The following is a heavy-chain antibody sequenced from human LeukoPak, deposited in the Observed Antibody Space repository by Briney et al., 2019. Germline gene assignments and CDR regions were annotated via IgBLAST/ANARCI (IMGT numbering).Heavy chain of an antibody. CDR2: INHSGSS. Sequence: PSETLSLTCGVYGESFTGYDWNWIRQPPGKGLEWIGKINHSGSSDHNPSLRSRVTISVDTSKNQFSLKLKSVTAADTAVYYCARGGRDYGGTRFDYWGQGTLVTVSS. J-gene: IGHJ4*02. CDR3: ARGGRDYGGTRFDY. D-gene: IGHD4-23*01. V-gene: IGHV4-34*01. CDR1: GESFTGYD.